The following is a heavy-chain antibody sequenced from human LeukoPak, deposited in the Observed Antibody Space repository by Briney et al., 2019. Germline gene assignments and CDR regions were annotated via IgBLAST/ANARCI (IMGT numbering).Heavy chain of an antibody. CDR3: ARRGGSGRAFDY. Sequence: SETLSLTCSVSGASISGGTYYWGWIRQPPGKGVEWIGSIYYTGSTYDNPSLKSRVTISVDTSKNQFSLKLSSVTAADTAVYYCARRGGSGRAFDYWGQGTLVTVSS. CDR2: IYYTGST. V-gene: IGHV4-39*01. J-gene: IGHJ4*02. D-gene: IGHD1-26*01. CDR1: GASISGGTYY.